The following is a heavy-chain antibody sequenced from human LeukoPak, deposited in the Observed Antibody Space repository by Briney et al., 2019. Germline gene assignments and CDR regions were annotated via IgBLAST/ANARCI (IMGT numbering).Heavy chain of an antibody. CDR3: VTSFDYSDFY. D-gene: IGHD4-11*01. J-gene: IGHJ4*02. V-gene: IGHV1-2*06. CDR1: GYTFTNFY. CDR2: INPNTGGT. Sequence: ASAKVSCKASGYTFTNFYVHWVRQAPGQGLEWMGRINPNTGGTNFAQKFQDRVTVTRDTSISTAYLELSSLTSGDTAVYHCVTSFDYSDFYWGQGTLVTVS.